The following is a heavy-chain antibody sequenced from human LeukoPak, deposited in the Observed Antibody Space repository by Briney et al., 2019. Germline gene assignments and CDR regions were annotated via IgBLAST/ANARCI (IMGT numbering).Heavy chain of an antibody. CDR3: AKDTSDSSGQGFDY. J-gene: IGHJ4*02. D-gene: IGHD3-22*01. V-gene: IGHV3-9*01. Sequence: PGGSLRLPCAASGFTFDDYAMHWVRQAPGKGLEWVSGISWNSGSIGYADSVKGRFTISRDNAKNSLYLQMNSLRAEDTALYYCAKDTSDSSGQGFDYWGQGTLVTVSS. CDR2: ISWNSGSI. CDR1: GFTFDDYA.